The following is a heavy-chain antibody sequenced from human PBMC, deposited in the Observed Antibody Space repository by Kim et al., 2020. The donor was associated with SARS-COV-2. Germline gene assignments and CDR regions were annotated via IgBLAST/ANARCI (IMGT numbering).Heavy chain of an antibody. D-gene: IGHD3-16*01. V-gene: IGHV3-48*03. Sequence: YSAEPVQGRFTISRDNAKSSLYLQMNSLRAEDTAVYYCARNFGAEDAFDIWGQGTMVTVSS. CDR3: ARNFGAEDAFDI. J-gene: IGHJ3*02.